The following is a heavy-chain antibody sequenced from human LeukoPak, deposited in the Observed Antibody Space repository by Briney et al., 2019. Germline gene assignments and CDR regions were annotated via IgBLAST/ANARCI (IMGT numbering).Heavy chain of an antibody. Sequence: SETLSLTCTVSGGSISSSSYYWGWIRQPPGEGLEWIGGIYYSGSTYYNPSLKSRVTISVDTSKNQFSLKLSSVTAADTAVYYCARHVYVAAAPDYWGQGTLVTVSS. CDR3: ARHVYVAAAPDY. D-gene: IGHD6-13*01. J-gene: IGHJ4*02. CDR2: IYYSGST. V-gene: IGHV4-39*01. CDR1: GGSISSSSYY.